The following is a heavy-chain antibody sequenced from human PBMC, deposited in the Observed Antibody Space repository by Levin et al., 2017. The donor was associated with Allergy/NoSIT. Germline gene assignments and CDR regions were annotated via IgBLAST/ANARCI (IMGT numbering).Heavy chain of an antibody. CDR3: ARDEMVHEIQYYYGLDV. CDR2: IYYSGST. V-gene: IGHV4-39*07. Sequence: SQTLSLPCTVSGGSIRNSYSYYWGWIRQPPGKGLEWIGNIYYSGSTYYNPSLKSRVTISVDTSKNQFSLKVNSVTAADTAVYYCARDEMVHEIQYYYGLDVWGQGTTVIVSS. D-gene: IGHD2-8*01. CDR1: GGSIRNSYSYY. J-gene: IGHJ6*02.